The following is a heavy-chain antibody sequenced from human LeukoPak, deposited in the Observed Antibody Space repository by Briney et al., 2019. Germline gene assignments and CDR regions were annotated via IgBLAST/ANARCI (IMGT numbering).Heavy chain of an antibody. CDR3: GKTTVGYSSGQKPAWPVDY. D-gene: IGHD5-18*01. CDR1: GFTFSTYT. J-gene: IGHJ4*02. CDR2: IRHDGGTT. V-gene: IGHV3-23*01. Sequence: GGSLRLSCAASGFTFSTYTMDWVRQAPGQGLEWVSAIRHDGGTTSQPDSVRGRFTISRDNSRNTLYLQMNSLRVEDTAVYYCGKTTVGYSSGQKPAWPVDYWGQGTLVTVSS.